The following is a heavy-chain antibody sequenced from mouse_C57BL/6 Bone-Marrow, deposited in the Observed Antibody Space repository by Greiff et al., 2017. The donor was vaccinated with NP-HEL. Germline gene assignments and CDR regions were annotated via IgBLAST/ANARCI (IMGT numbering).Heavy chain of an antibody. CDR3: TTPLYYYGTPYYYAMDY. D-gene: IGHD1-1*01. CDR1: GFNIKDDY. V-gene: IGHV14-4*01. CDR2: IDPENGDT. J-gene: IGHJ4*01. Sequence: EVQVVESGAELVRPGASVKLSCTASGFNIKDDYMHWVKQRPEQGLEWIGWIDPENGDTEYASKFQGKATITADTSSNTAYLQLSSLTSEDTAVYYCTTPLYYYGTPYYYAMDYWGQGTSVTVSS.